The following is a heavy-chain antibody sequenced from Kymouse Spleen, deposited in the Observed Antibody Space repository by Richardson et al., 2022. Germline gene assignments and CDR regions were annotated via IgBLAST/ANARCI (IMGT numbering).Heavy chain of an antibody. D-gene: IGHD3-10*01. CDR2: INHSGST. J-gene: IGHJ4*02. Sequence: QVQLQQWGAGLLKPSETLSLTCAVYGGSFSGYYWSWIRQPPGKGLEWIGEINHSGSTNYNPSLKSRVTISVDTSKNQFSLKLSSVTAADTAVYYCASSITMVRGVIGDYWGQGTLVTVSS. CDR1: GGSFSGYY. V-gene: IGHV4-34*01. CDR3: ASSITMVRGVIGDY.